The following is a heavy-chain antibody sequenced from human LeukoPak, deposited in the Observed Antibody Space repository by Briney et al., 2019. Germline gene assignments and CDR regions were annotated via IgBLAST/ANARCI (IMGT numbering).Heavy chain of an antibody. CDR2: MFYTGRT. D-gene: IGHD4-17*01. V-gene: IGHV4-59*08. CDR1: GGSISNYY. J-gene: IGHJ4*02. Sequence: PSETLSLTCTVSGGSISNYYWSWIRQPPGKGLESIGYMFYTGRTNYNPSLKSRVTISVDTSKNQFSLNLSSVTAADTAVYYCARLATVPSGGFDYWGQGTLVTVSS. CDR3: ARLATVPSGGFDY.